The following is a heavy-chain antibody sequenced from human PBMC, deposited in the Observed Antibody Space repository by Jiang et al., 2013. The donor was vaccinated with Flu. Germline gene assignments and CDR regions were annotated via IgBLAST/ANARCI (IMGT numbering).Heavy chain of an antibody. CDR3: AKTRPAHYFDY. CDR2: INGSGGTT. V-gene: IGHV3-23*01. CDR1: GLTFSNYV. D-gene: IGHD1-14*01. J-gene: IGHJ4*02. Sequence: QLLESGEDLVQPGGSLRLSCEVSGLTFSNYVFSWVRQAPGTGLEWVSAINGSGGTTYYAESVKGRFTISRDNSKNTLYLQMNSLTAVDTAVYYCAKTRPAHYFDYWGQGTLVTVSS.